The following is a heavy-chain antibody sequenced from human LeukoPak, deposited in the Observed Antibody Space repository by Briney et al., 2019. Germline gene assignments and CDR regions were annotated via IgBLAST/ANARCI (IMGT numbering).Heavy chain of an antibody. CDR2: IYYSGST. Sequence: KPSETLSLTCTVSGGSISSYYWSWIRQPPGEGLEWIGYIYYSGSTNYNPSLKSRVTISVDTSKNQFSLKLSSVTAADTAVYYCAREDSSSWSGLGFDPWGQGTLVTVSS. J-gene: IGHJ5*02. CDR1: GGSISSYY. V-gene: IGHV4-59*01. D-gene: IGHD6-13*01. CDR3: AREDSSSWSGLGFDP.